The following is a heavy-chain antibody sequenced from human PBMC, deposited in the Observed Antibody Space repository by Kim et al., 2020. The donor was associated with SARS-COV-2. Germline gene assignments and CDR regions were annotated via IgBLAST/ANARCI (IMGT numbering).Heavy chain of an antibody. CDR3: ARADIFGVVPGAP. CDR2: IIPIFGTA. J-gene: IGHJ5*02. Sequence: SVKVSCKASGGTFSSYAISWVRQAPGQGLEWMGGIIPIFGTANYAQKFQGRVTNTADESTSTAYMELSSLRSEDTAVYYCARADIFGVVPGAPWGQGTLVTVSS. V-gene: IGHV1-69*13. CDR1: GGTFSSYA. D-gene: IGHD3-3*02.